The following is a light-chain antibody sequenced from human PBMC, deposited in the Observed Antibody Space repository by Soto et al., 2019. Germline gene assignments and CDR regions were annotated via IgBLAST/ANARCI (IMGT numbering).Light chain of an antibody. CDR3: SSYTSAITLV. CDR1: ASDVGAYKF. J-gene: IGLJ7*01. V-gene: IGLV2-14*01. CDR2: EVS. Sequence: QSALTQPASVSGSPGQSITISCTGTASDVGAYKFVSWYQQLPGKAPKLIIYEVSNRPSGVSHRFSGSKSGNTASLTISGLQPADESYYYCSSYTSAITLVFGTGTQLTVL.